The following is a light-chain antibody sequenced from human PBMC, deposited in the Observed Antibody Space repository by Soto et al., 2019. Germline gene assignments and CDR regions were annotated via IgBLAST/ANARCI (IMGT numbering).Light chain of an antibody. CDR3: STWDDSLNSWV. Sequence: QSVLTQPPSTSGTPGQSVTISCSGSTSNIGSNTVNWYQHLTGTAPKLLIHSDNQRPSGVPTRFSGSKSGASASLAISGLQSEDEADYYCSTWDDSLNSWVFGGGTKLTVL. J-gene: IGLJ3*02. V-gene: IGLV1-44*01. CDR1: TSNIGSNT. CDR2: SDN.